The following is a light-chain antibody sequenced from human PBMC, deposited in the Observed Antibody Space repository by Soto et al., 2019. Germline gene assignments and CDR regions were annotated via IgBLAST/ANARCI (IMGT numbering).Light chain of an antibody. V-gene: IGKV3D-15*03. CDR1: QYINTR. J-gene: IGKJ1*01. CDR2: QTS. CDR3: HQRQSWPRT. Sequence: EIVMTQSPATLSVSPGGRATLSCRASQYINTRLAWYQHRPGQAPRLLIYQTSIRAAGIPARFSASGSGTDFTLTISDVQPEDFALYYCHQRQSWPRTFGQGTKVDIK.